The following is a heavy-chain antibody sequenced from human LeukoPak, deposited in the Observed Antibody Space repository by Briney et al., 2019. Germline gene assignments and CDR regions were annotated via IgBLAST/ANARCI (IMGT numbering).Heavy chain of an antibody. CDR3: ARGLRGYSYGYLDY. V-gene: IGHV1-69*04. CDR2: IIPIFGIA. D-gene: IGHD5-18*01. Sequence: ASVEVSCKASGGTFSSYAISWVRQAPGQGLEWMGRIIPIFGIANYAQKFQGRVTITADKSTSTAYMELSSLRSEDTAVYYCARGLRGYSYGYLDYWGQGTLVTVSS. J-gene: IGHJ4*02. CDR1: GGTFSSYA.